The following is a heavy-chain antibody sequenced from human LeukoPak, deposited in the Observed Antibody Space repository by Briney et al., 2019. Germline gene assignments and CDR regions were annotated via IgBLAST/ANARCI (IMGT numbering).Heavy chain of an antibody. Sequence: EASVKVSCKASGGTFSSYAISWVRQAPGQGLEWMGGIIPIFGTANYGQKFQGRVTITADKSTSTAYMELSSLRSEDTAVYYCARDNSVRDEAWWFNPWGQGTLVTVSS. D-gene: IGHD5-24*01. V-gene: IGHV1-69*06. CDR2: IIPIFGTA. CDR3: ARDNSVRDEAWWFNP. J-gene: IGHJ5*02. CDR1: GGTFSSYA.